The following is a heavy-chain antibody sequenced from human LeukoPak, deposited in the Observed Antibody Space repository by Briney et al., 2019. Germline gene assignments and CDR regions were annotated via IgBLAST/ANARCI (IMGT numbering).Heavy chain of an antibody. CDR3: ARQANYYDSSGYSYYFDH. CDR1: GGSISSSSYY. Sequence: SETLSLTCTVSGGSISSSSYYWGWIRQPPGKGLEWIGSIYYSGSTYYNPSLKSRVTISVDTSKNQFSLKLSSVTAADTAVYYCARQANYYDSSGYSYYFDHWGQGTLVTVSS. D-gene: IGHD3-22*01. V-gene: IGHV4-39*01. J-gene: IGHJ4*02. CDR2: IYYSGST.